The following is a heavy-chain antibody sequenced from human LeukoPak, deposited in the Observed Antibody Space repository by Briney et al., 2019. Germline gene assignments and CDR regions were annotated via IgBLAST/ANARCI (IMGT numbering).Heavy chain of an antibody. D-gene: IGHD6-6*01. CDR3: ARVEDRSSSLYYYYMDV. Sequence: SETLSLTCTVSGGPISSHYWSWIRQPPGKGLEWIGYIYYSGSTNYNPSLKSRVTISVDTSKNQFSLKLSSVTAADTAVYYCARVEDRSSSLYYYYMDVWGKGTTVTVSS. J-gene: IGHJ6*03. CDR2: IYYSGST. CDR1: GGPISSHY. V-gene: IGHV4-59*11.